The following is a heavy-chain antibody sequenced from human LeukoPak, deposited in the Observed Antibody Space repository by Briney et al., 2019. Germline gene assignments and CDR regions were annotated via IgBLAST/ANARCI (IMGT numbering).Heavy chain of an antibody. Sequence: HRGGSLRLSCAASGFTFRSYEMNWVRQAPRKGLEGVSYISSSGSTIFYADPVKGQFTISRDNAKNSLYLQMNSLRAEDTAVYYCARVPMVRGVTPWGAFDIWGQGTMVTVSS. V-gene: IGHV3-48*03. D-gene: IGHD3-10*01. CDR2: ISSSGSTI. J-gene: IGHJ3*02. CDR3: ARVPMVRGVTPWGAFDI. CDR1: GFTFRSYE.